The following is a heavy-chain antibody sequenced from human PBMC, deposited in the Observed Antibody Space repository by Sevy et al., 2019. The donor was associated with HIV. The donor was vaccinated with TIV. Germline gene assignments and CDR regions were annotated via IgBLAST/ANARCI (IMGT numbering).Heavy chain of an antibody. Sequence: GGSLRLSCTASGFTFGDYAMSWFRQAPGKGLEWVGFIGSKAYGGTTEYAASVKGRFTISRDDSKSIAYLQMNSLKTEDTAVYYCTRERVDTYYYDSSGYFDAFDIWGQGTMVTVS. D-gene: IGHD3-22*01. CDR1: GFTFGDYA. CDR2: IGSKAYGGTT. CDR3: TRERVDTYYYDSSGYFDAFDI. V-gene: IGHV3-49*03. J-gene: IGHJ3*02.